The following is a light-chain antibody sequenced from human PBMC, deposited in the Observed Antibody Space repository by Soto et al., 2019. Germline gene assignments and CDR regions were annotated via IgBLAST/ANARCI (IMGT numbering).Light chain of an antibody. CDR1: QSVSSSY. Sequence: DIVLTQSPGTLSLSPGERATLSCRASQSVSSSYLAWYQQKPGQAPRLLIDGASSRATGIPDRFSGSGSGTDFTLTISRLEPEDFAVYYCQQYGSSRTFGQGTKVEIK. V-gene: IGKV3-20*01. CDR3: QQYGSSRT. CDR2: GAS. J-gene: IGKJ1*01.